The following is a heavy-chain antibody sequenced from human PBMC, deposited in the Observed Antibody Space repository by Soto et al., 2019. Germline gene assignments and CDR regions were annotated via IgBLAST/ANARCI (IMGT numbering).Heavy chain of an antibody. V-gene: IGHV3-48*01. CDR3: ARDPSGAFDI. Sequence: SGGSLRLSCAASGFTFSSYSMNWVRQAPGKGLEWVSYISSSSSTIYYADSVKGRFTISRDNAKNSLYLQMNSLRAEDTAVYYCARDPSGAFDIWGQGTMVTVSS. CDR2: ISSSSSTI. CDR1: GFTFSSYS. J-gene: IGHJ3*02.